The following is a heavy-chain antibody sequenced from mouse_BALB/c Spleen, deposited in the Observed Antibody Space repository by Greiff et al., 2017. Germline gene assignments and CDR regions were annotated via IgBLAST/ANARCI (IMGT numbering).Heavy chain of an antibody. D-gene: IGHD2-1*01. CDR2: ISYSGST. CDR3: ARRGGNYPFDY. J-gene: IGHJ2*01. CDR1: CFFIPRDYA. V-gene: IGHV3-2*02. Sequence: ESGPGLVKPSQFLSLTCPVTCFFIPRDYALNWIRQFSGNQLEWMGYISYSGSTSYNPSLKSRISITRDTSKNQFFLQLNSVTTEDTATYYCARRGGNYPFDYWGQGTTLTVSS.